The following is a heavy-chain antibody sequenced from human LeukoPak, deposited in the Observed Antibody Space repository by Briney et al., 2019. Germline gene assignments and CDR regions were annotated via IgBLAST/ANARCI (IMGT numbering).Heavy chain of an antibody. V-gene: IGHV4-34*01. Sequence: SETLSLTCAVYGGSFSGYYWSWIRQPPGKGLEWIGEINHSGSTNYNPSLKSRVTISVDTSKNQFSLKLSSVTAADTAVYYCARRRQQLVGFDYWGQGTLVTVSS. CDR2: INHSGST. J-gene: IGHJ4*02. CDR1: GGSFSGYY. D-gene: IGHD6-13*01. CDR3: ARRRQQLVGFDY.